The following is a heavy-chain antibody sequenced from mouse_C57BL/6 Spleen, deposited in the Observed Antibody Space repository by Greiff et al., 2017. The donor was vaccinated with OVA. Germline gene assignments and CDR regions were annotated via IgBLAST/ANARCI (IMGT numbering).Heavy chain of an antibody. CDR2: IDPSDSYP. D-gene: IGHD3-2*02. Sequence: QVQLQQPGAELVMPGASVKLSCKASGYTFTSYWMHWVKQRPGQGLEWIGEIDPSDSYPNYNQKFQGKSTLTVAKPSSTAYMQRSSLTADDSAIYYCARGAQATDYWGQGTTLTVSS. V-gene: IGHV1-69*01. J-gene: IGHJ2*01. CDR1: GYTFTSYW. CDR3: ARGAQATDY.